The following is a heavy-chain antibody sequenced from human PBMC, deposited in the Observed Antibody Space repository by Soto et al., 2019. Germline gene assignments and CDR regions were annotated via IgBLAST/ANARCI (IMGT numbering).Heavy chain of an antibody. CDR2: IYFSGIT. J-gene: IGHJ4*01. V-gene: IGHV4-61*01. CDR1: SGAVSSPTHF. Sequence: LSLICCVWSGAVSSPTHFWSWIRQSPGKGLEWIGYIYFSGITNSNPSLKSRVTISADTSKNQFSLRLSSVTAADTAVYYCAREDMSGTYYFDYWGHGTLVTV. CDR3: AREDMSGTYYFDY. D-gene: IGHD1-26*01.